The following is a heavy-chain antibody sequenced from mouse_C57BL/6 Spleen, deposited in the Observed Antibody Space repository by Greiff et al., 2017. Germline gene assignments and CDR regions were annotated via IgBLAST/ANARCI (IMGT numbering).Heavy chain of an antibody. CDR2: IDPSDSET. Sequence: QVQLQQSGAELVRPGSSVKLSCKASGYTFTSYWMHWVKQRPIQGLEWIGNIDPSDSETNYNQKFKDKATLTVDKSSSTAYMQLSSLTSEDSAVYDCARGTTVVASVYAMGYWGQGTSVTVS. CDR1: GYTFTSYW. D-gene: IGHD1-1*01. CDR3: ARGTTVVASVYAMGY. V-gene: IGHV1-52*01. J-gene: IGHJ4*01.